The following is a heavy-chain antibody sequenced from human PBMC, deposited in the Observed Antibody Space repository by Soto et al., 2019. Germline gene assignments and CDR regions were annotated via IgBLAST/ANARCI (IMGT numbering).Heavy chain of an antibody. Sequence: QVQLVQSGAEVKKPGASVKVSCKASGYTFTSYGISWVRQAPGQGLEWMGWINGYNGNTNHAQKSPSRVTMSTDTSTSTTYMELRSLRSDDSAVYYCARMGDVPYYYSGMDVWGQGTTVTVSS. V-gene: IGHV1-18*01. CDR1: GYTFTSYG. CDR3: ARMGDVPYYYSGMDV. CDR2: INGYNGNT. J-gene: IGHJ6*02. D-gene: IGHD3-16*01.